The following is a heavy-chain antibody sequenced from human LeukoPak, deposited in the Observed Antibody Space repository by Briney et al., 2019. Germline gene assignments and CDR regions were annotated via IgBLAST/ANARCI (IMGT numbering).Heavy chain of an antibody. Sequence: ASVKVSCKASGYTFTGYYMHWVRQAPGQGLEWMGWINPNSGGTNYAQKFQGRVTMTRDTSISTAYMELSRLRSDDTAVYYCARGSTSGSFYYYYYYMDVWGKGTTVTVSS. CDR3: ARGSTSGSFYYYYYYMDV. CDR2: INPNSGGT. J-gene: IGHJ6*03. D-gene: IGHD3-10*01. CDR1: GYTFTGYY. V-gene: IGHV1-2*02.